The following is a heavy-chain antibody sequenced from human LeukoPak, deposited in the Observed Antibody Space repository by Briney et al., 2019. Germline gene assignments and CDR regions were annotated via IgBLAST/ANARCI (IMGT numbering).Heavy chain of an antibody. CDR3: ARDQWLGNPFDY. Sequence: QPGGSLRLSCAASGFTFSNAWMSWVRQAPGKGLEWVANIKQDGSEKYYVDSVKGRFTISRDNAKNSLYLQMNSLRAEDTAVYYCARDQWLGNPFDYWGQGTLVTVSS. V-gene: IGHV3-7*01. CDR1: GFTFSNAW. CDR2: IKQDGSEK. D-gene: IGHD6-19*01. J-gene: IGHJ4*02.